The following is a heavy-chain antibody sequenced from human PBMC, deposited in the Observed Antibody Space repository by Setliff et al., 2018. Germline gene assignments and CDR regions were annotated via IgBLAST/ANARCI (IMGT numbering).Heavy chain of an antibody. CDR2: VYYRGST. CDR1: GGSFTYYY. CDR3: ARTSTGRYFDV. J-gene: IGHJ2*01. D-gene: IGHD2-8*02. V-gene: IGHV4-59*04. Sequence: PSETLSLTCAASGGSFTYYYWTWIRQPPGKGLEWIANVYYRGSTHYNPSLESRVTMSFDTSKNQFSLKLSSVTAADTAVYYCARTSTGRYFDVWGRGTLVTVSS.